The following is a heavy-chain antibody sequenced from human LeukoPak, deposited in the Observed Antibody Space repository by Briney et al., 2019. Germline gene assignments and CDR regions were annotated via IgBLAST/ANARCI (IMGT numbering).Heavy chain of an antibody. J-gene: IGHJ6*03. V-gene: IGHV3-7*01. CDR2: IKQDGSEK. Sequence: GGSLRLSCAASGFTFSSYWMTWVRQAPGKGLEWVANIKQDGSEKYSVDSLKGRFTISRDNAKKLLYLQMNSLRVEDTAVYYCARLGPPYYYYYMDVWGKGTTVTVSS. CDR1: GFTFSSYW. CDR3: ARLGPPYYYYYMDV.